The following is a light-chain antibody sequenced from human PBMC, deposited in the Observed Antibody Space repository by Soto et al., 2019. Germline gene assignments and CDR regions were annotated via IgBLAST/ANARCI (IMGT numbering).Light chain of an antibody. CDR1: QSSSNW. CDR2: HAS. Sequence: DIQMTQSPSTLPASVGDRVTITCRASQSSSNWLAWYQQKPWTAPKVLIYHASHLQRGVPSRCSGSGSGTELPLTISSLQPEDCATYYWQQYNSYSFGQGTQVEIK. CDR3: QQYNSYS. J-gene: IGKJ1*01. V-gene: IGKV1-5*01.